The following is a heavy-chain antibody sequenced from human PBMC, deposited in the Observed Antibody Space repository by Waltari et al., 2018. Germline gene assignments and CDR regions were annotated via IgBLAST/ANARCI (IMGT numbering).Heavy chain of an antibody. CDR3: ARAIAARPWYYYGMDV. CDR2: RNPNSGNT. J-gene: IGHJ6*02. D-gene: IGHD6-6*01. V-gene: IGHV1-8*01. CDR1: GYTFTSSD. Sequence: QVQLVQSGAEVKKPGASVKVSCKASGYTFTSSDINWVRQATGQGLEWMGWRNPNSGNTGYAQKFQGRVTMTRNTSISTAYMELSSLRSEDTAVYYCARAIAARPWYYYGMDVWGQGTTVTVSS.